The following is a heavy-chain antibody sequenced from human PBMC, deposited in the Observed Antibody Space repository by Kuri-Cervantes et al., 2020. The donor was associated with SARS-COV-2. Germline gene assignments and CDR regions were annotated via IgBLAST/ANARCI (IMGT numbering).Heavy chain of an antibody. Sequence: GESLKISCAASGFTFSSYSMNWVRQAPGKGLEWVSSISSSSSYIYYADSVKGRFTISRDNAKNSLYLQMNSLRAEDTAVYYCARVPILIAVAGTGVFDYWGQGTLVTVSS. CDR2: ISSSSSYI. V-gene: IGHV3-21*01. CDR3: ARVPILIAVAGTGVFDY. CDR1: GFTFSSYS. D-gene: IGHD6-19*01. J-gene: IGHJ4*02.